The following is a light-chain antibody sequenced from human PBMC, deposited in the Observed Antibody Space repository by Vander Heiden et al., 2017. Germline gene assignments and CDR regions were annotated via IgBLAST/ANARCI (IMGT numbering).Light chain of an antibody. V-gene: IGLV1-47*01. CDR1: SSNIGRNY. J-gene: IGLJ3*02. CDR3: AAWDDSLNGV. Sequence: SVLTHPPSVSGTPGQRVTISCSGGSSNIGRNYVYWYQQFPVMAPKLLISRNNQRPSGVPDRFSGSKSGTSASLAISGLRSDYEADYYCAAWDDSLNGVVGGGTKLTFL. CDR2: RNN.